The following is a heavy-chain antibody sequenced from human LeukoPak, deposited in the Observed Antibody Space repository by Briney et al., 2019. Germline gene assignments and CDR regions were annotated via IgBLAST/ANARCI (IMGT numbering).Heavy chain of an antibody. V-gene: IGHV4-59*01. Sequence: SETLSLTCIVSGDSIRSYNWCWIRHSPRGGLERMGHISYSASTDYSPSLKSRVTISIETPKIQFSLELSSVTDADTAIYYCARSRYYDLGSGYSGGYYYMDVWGKGTTVTVSS. D-gene: IGHD3-3*01. CDR3: ARSRYYDLGSGYSGGYYYMDV. CDR2: ISYSAST. CDR1: GDSIRSYN. J-gene: IGHJ6*03.